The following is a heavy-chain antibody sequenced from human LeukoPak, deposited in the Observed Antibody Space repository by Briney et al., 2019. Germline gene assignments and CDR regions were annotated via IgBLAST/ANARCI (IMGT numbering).Heavy chain of an antibody. CDR1: GFIFSTYA. CDR2: IWYDGSNK. D-gene: IGHD3-10*01. CDR3: ARDRSYYYGSGNSGFDY. V-gene: IGHV3-33*08. J-gene: IGHJ4*02. Sequence: PGGSLRLSCAASGFIFSTYAMHWVRQAPGKGLEWVAVIWYDGSNKYYADSVKGRFTISRDNSKNTLYLQMNSLRAEDTAVYYCARDRSYYYGSGNSGFDYWGQGTLVTVSS.